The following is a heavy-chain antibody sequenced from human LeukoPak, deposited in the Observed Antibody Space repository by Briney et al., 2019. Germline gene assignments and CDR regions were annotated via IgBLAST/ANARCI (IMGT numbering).Heavy chain of an antibody. Sequence: ASETLSLTCAVYGGSFSGYYWSWIRQPLGKGLEWIGEINNSGSTNYNPSLKSRVTISVDTSKNQFSLKLSSVTAADTAVYYCARFLWHRNWFDPWGQGTLVTVSS. D-gene: IGHD3-10*01. CDR1: GGSFSGYY. CDR3: ARFLWHRNWFDP. J-gene: IGHJ5*02. V-gene: IGHV4-34*01. CDR2: INNSGST.